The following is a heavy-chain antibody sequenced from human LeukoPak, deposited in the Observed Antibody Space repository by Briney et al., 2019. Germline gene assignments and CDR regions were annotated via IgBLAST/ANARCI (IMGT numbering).Heavy chain of an antibody. J-gene: IGHJ3*02. V-gene: IGHV4-59*08. CDR3: ASHYYDSSGYLRGDAFDI. CDR2: IYYSGST. Sequence: GSLRLSCAASGFTFSSYSMHWIRQPQGKELDGIGYIYYSGSTNYNPSLKSRVTISVDTSKNQFSLKLSSVTAADTAVYYCASHYYDSSGYLRGDAFDIWGQGTMVTVSS. D-gene: IGHD3-22*01. CDR1: GFTFSSYS.